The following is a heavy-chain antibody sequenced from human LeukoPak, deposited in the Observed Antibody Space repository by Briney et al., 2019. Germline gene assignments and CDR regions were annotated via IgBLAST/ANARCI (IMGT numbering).Heavy chain of an antibody. V-gene: IGHV1-18*01. CDR1: GYTFTSYG. Sequence: GASVKVSCKASGYTFTSYGISWVRQAPGQGLEWMGWISAYNGNTNHAQKLQGRVTMTTDTSTSTAYMELRSLRSDDTAVYYCARTEYGGPERSYYYYYMDVWGKGTTVTVSS. D-gene: IGHD4/OR15-4a*01. J-gene: IGHJ6*03. CDR3: ARTEYGGPERSYYYYYMDV. CDR2: ISAYNGNT.